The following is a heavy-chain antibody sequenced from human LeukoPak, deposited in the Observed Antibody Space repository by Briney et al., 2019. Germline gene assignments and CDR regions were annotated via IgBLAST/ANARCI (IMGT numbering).Heavy chain of an antibody. Sequence: GGSLRLSCAASGSTFRNRAIHWVRQAPGKGLEWVTVISHDGGNDYYRDSVKGRFTISRDNSKDTVVLQMNSLSPDDTAVYYCVGSPTYYYMDVWGKGTTVTVSS. D-gene: IGHD3-10*01. CDR2: ISHDGGND. CDR1: GSTFRNRA. J-gene: IGHJ6*03. V-gene: IGHV3-30*04. CDR3: VGSPTYYYMDV.